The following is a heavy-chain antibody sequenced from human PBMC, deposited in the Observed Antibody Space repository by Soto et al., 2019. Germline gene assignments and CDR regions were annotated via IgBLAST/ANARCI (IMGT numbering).Heavy chain of an antibody. D-gene: IGHD2-21*02. Sequence: QVQLEESGGGVVQPGRSLRLSCAASGFTFSSYAMHWVRQAPGKGLEWVAVISYDGNNKYYADSVKGRFTMSRDNSXTTLYLQMNTLRAEDTAVYYCVRDKYGVTSAYGMDVWGQGTTVTVSS. V-gene: IGHV3-30-3*01. J-gene: IGHJ6*02. CDR1: GFTFSSYA. CDR2: ISYDGNNK. CDR3: VRDKYGVTSAYGMDV.